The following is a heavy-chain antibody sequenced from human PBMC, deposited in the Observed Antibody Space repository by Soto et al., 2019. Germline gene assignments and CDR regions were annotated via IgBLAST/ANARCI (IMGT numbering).Heavy chain of an antibody. CDR1: RGYISGDY. V-gene: IGHV4-59*01. CDR2: IYYTGST. D-gene: IGHD3-10*01. CDR3: ARGGASSKWLDP. Sequence: QVRLQESGPGLVKPSETLSLTCTVSRGYISGDYWSWIRQPPGEGLEWIGYIYYTGSTIYNPSLGSRVTMSVDTSKTQFSLHLSSVTAADTAVYYCARGGASSKWLDPWGPGTLVTVSS. J-gene: IGHJ5*02.